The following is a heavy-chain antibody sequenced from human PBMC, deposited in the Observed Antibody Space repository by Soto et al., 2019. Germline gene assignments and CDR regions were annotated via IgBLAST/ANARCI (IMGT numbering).Heavy chain of an antibody. CDR2: IYSGGST. J-gene: IGHJ5*02. CDR3: ARVSVVPAAYNWFDP. CDR1: GFTVSSNY. V-gene: IGHV3-53*04. D-gene: IGHD2-2*01. Sequence: GGSLRLSCAASGFTVSSNYMSWVRQAPGKGLEWVSVIYSGGSTYYADSVKGRFTISRHNSKNTLYLQMNSLRAEDTAVYYCARVSVVPAAYNWFDPWGQGTLVTVSS.